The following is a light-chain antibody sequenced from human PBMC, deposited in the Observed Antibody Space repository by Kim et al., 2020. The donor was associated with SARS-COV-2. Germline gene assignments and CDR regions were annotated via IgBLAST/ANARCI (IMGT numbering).Light chain of an antibody. J-gene: IGLJ2*01. Sequence: PGPAITISCTGTSSDVGSYNLVSWYQQHPGKAPKLMIYEVSKRPSGVSNRFSGSKSGNTASLTISGLQAEDEADYYCCSYAGSDVVFGGGTQLTVL. CDR3: CSYAGSDVV. CDR1: SSDVGSYNL. V-gene: IGLV2-23*02. CDR2: EVS.